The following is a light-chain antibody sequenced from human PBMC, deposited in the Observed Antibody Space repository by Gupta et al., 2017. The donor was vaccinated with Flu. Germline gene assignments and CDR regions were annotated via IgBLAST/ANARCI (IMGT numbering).Light chain of an antibody. Sequence: EPVLTQSPAISSLFPGERATLSCRASQSVGTDLAWYQQKPDQAPRLLISSTSNWATGIPARFSGSGTETDFTLTISSREPEDFAVYNCQQRRTWPPTATFGQGTKVEIK. CDR3: QQRRTWPPTAT. J-gene: IGKJ1*01. V-gene: IGKV3-11*01. CDR2: STS. CDR1: QSVGTD.